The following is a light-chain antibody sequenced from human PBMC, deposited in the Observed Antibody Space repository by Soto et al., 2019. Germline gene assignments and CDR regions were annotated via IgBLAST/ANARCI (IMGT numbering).Light chain of an antibody. CDR1: QRINNNY. Sequence: EILLTQSPGTLSLSPGERATLSCRASQRINNNYLAWYQQNRGQAPRLLIYGASSRATCIPDRFSGSGSGTDFTLTISRLEPEDFAVYYCREYGGSPRTFGQGDKVEIK. V-gene: IGKV3-20*01. J-gene: IGKJ1*01. CDR3: REYGGSPRT. CDR2: GAS.